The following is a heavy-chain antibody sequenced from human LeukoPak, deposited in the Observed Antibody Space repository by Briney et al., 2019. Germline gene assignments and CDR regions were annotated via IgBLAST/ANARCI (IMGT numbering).Heavy chain of an antibody. CDR2: INPNSGGT. V-gene: IGHV1-2*02. Sequence: ASVKVSCKGSGYTFTNYYMNWVRQAPGQGLEWMGWINPNSGGTNYAQKFQGRVTMTRDTSISTAYMELSRLRSDDTAVYYCARDHGQRSDAFDMWGQGTMITVSS. CDR3: ARDHGQRSDAFDM. J-gene: IGHJ3*02. D-gene: IGHD1-1*01. CDR1: GYTFTNYY.